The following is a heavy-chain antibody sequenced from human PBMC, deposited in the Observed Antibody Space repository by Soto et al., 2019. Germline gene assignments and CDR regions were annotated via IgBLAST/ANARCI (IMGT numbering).Heavy chain of an antibody. Sequence: GESLKISCKGSGYSFTRYWIGWVRQMPGKGLEWMGIIYPGDSDTRYSPSFQGQVTISADKSLSTAYLQWSSLKASDTAMYYCATPSNRDGYGINAFDIWGQGTMVTVSS. CDR1: GYSFTRYW. CDR3: ATPSNRDGYGINAFDI. D-gene: IGHD5-12*01. CDR2: IYPGDSDT. J-gene: IGHJ3*02. V-gene: IGHV5-51*01.